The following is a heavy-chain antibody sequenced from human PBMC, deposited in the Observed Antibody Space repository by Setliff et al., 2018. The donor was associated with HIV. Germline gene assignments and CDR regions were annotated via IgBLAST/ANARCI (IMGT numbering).Heavy chain of an antibody. D-gene: IGHD1-26*01. CDR2: IYHTGKT. J-gene: IGHJ5*02. CDR3: AKEGNSVDNWLDP. V-gene: IGHV4-31*03. CDR1: GDPIFIGGYY. Sequence: SETLSLTCTVSGDPIFIGGYYWSWIRQHPGGGLEWIGYIYHTGKTYCNPSLQSRIIMSLDMSQNQFSLKLSSVTAADTAVYYCAKEGNSVDNWLDPWGPGTLVTVSS.